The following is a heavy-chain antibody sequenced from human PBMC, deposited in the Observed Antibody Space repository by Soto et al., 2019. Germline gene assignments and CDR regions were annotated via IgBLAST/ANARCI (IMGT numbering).Heavy chain of an antibody. J-gene: IGHJ6*02. Sequence: SESRSLTWPVAGGSISSYYWSWIRQPPGKGLEWIGYIYYSGSTNYNPSLKRRVTISVDTSKNQFSLKLSSVTAADTAVYYCARERPYYYYGMDVWGQGTTVTVSS. CDR1: GGSISSYY. CDR3: ARERPYYYYGMDV. V-gene: IGHV4-59*01. CDR2: IYYSGST.